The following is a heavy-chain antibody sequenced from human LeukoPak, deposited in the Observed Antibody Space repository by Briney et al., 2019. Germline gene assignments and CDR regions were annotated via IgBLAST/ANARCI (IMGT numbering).Heavy chain of an antibody. CDR1: GYTFTSYC. J-gene: IGHJ4*02. V-gene: IGHV1-18*01. CDR2: ISAYNGNT. D-gene: IGHD3-22*01. CDR3: ARNLGDLDDSSGYSSH. Sequence: ASVKVSCKASGYTFTSYCISWVRQAPGQGLEWMGWISAYNGNTNYAQKLQGRVTMTTDTSTSTAYMELRSLRSDDTAVYYCARNLGDLDDSSGYSSHWGQGTLVTVSS.